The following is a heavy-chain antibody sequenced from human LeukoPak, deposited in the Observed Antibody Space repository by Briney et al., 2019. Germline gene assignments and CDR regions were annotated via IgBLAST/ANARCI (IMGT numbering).Heavy chain of an antibody. CDR3: AKEFYSSSSPPFDY. CDR2: ISGSGGST. D-gene: IGHD6-6*01. CDR1: GFTLSNYA. V-gene: IGHV3-23*01. J-gene: IGHJ4*02. Sequence: GGSLRLSCAASGFTLSNYAMTWVRQAPGKGLEWVSIISGSGGSTYYADSVKGRFTISRDNSKNTLFLQVNSLRAEDTAVYYCAKEFYSSSSPPFDYWGQGTLATVSS.